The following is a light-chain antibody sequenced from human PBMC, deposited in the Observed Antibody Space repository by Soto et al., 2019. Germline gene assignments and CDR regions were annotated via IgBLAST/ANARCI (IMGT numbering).Light chain of an antibody. J-gene: IGKJ4*01. CDR2: DAS. Sequence: EIVLTQSPAALSLSPGERATLSCRASQSIGTYLVWYQQKPGQAPRLLIYDASNRATGIPVRFSGSGSGTDFTLTISSLEPDDFAVYYCQQCGSFPLTFGGGTKVDIK. V-gene: IGKV3-11*01. CDR3: QQCGSFPLT. CDR1: QSIGTY.